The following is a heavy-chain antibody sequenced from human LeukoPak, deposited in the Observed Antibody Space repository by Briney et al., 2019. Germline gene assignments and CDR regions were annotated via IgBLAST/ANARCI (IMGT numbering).Heavy chain of an antibody. V-gene: IGHV3-11*06. Sequence: GGSLRLSCSASGCTFSDYYMSWIRQAPGKGLEWVSYISSSGSYTKDADSVKGRFTVSRDNAKNSLYLQMNSLRAEDTAIYYCARSLWSGPMDSWGQGTLVTVSS. CDR2: ISSSGSYT. CDR1: GCTFSDYY. CDR3: ARSLWSGPMDS. J-gene: IGHJ4*02. D-gene: IGHD3-3*01.